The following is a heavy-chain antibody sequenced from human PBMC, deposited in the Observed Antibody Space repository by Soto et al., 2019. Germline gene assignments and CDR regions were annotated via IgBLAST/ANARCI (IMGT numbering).Heavy chain of an antibody. CDR3: ARRRYYGSGSYYNWFDP. CDR1: GGSISSSSYY. D-gene: IGHD3-10*01. J-gene: IGHJ5*02. CDR2: IYYSGST. V-gene: IGHV4-39*01. Sequence: SETLSLTCTVSGGSISSSSYYWGWIRQPPGKGLEWIGSIYYSGSTYYNPSLKSRVTISVDTSKNQFSLKLSSVTAADTAVYYCARRRYYGSGSYYNWFDPWGQGTLVTAPQ.